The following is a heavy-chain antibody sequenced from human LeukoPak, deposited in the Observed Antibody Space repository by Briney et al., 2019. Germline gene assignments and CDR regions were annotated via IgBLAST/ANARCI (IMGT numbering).Heavy chain of an antibody. J-gene: IGHJ4*02. D-gene: IGHD5-12*01. CDR3: AKDQLVATAFDY. CDR1: GFTFSSYA. CDR2: ISGSGGST. V-gene: IGHV3-23*01. Sequence: GGSLRLSCAASGFTFSSYAMSWVRQAPGKGLEWVSAISGSGGSTYYADSVEGRFTISRDNSKNTLYLQMNSLRAEDTAVYYCAKDQLVATAFDYWGQGTLVTVSS.